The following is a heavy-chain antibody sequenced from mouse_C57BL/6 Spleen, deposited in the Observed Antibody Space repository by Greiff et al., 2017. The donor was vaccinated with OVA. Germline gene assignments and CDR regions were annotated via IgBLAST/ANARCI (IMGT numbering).Heavy chain of an antibody. D-gene: IGHD1-1*01. Sequence: DVMLVESGGDLVKPGGSLKLSCAASGFTFSSYGMSWVRQTPDKRLEWVATISSGGSYTYYPDSVKGRFTISRDNAKNTLYLQMSSLKSEDTAMYYCARHSKTTVVAEAMDYWGQGTSVTVSS. V-gene: IGHV5-6*02. CDR1: GFTFSSYG. CDR3: ARHSKTTVVAEAMDY. CDR2: ISSGGSYT. J-gene: IGHJ4*01.